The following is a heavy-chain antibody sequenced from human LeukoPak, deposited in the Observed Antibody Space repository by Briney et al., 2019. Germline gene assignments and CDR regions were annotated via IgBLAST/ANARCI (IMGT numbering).Heavy chain of an antibody. V-gene: IGHV4-39*07. Sequence: SETLSLTCTVSGGSLSSSSYYWGWIRQPPGKGLEWIGSIHYSGSTYYTPSLKSRVTISVDTSKNQFSLKLSSVTAADTAVYYCARDGAYDSSGYLMEYFDYWGQGTLVTVSS. CDR1: GGSLSSSSYY. D-gene: IGHD3-22*01. CDR3: ARDGAYDSSGYLMEYFDY. J-gene: IGHJ4*02. CDR2: IHYSGST.